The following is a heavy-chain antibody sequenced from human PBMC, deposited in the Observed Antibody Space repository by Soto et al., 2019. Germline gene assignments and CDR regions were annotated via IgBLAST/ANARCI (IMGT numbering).Heavy chain of an antibody. J-gene: IGHJ3*02. V-gene: IGHV1-69*02. Sequence: SVKVSCKASGGTFSSYTISWVRQAPGQGLEWMGRIIPILGIANYAQKFQGRVTITADKSTSTAYMELSSLRSEDTAVYYCASPLARTGAFDIWGQGTMVTVSS. CDR1: GGTFSSYT. CDR2: IIPILGIA. D-gene: IGHD6-19*01. CDR3: ASPLARTGAFDI.